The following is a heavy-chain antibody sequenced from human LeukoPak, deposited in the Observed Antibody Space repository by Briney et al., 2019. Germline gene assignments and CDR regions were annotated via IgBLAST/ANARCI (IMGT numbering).Heavy chain of an antibody. CDR3: AKDIHGSRRLVTKRRLLPGA. CDR1: GFTLSSYA. D-gene: IGHD6-6*01. Sequence: PGGSLRLSCSASGFTLSSYAMSWVRQPPGKGLQWVSAISGFGGSTYFADSVQGPFTISSGNSKNTLYLQIKCRRAHDTAVYFCAKDIHGSRRLVTKRRLLPGAWGQGTLVTVSS. CDR2: ISGFGGST. V-gene: IGHV3-23*01. J-gene: IGHJ5*02.